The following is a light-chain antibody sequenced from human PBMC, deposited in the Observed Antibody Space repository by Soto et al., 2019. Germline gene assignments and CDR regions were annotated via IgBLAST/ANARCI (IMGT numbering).Light chain of an antibody. J-gene: IGLJ2*01. CDR1: TGAVTGGHF. CDR3: LLSYDGPRLV. Sequence: QAFVTQEPSLTVSPGVTVTLTCYSSTGAVTGGHFPYWFQQRPGQAPRTLIYDTSNKFSWTPARFSGSLLGGKAALTLSGAQPEDEAEYHCLLSYDGPRLVFGGGTKVTVL. CDR2: DTS. V-gene: IGLV7-46*01.